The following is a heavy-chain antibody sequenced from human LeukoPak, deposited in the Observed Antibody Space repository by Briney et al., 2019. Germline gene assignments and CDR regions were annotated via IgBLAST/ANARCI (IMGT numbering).Heavy chain of an antibody. CDR3: ARGYSSLAQFDY. CDR2: IYYSGST. Sequence: SETLSLTCTVSGGSISSYYWSWIRQPPGQGLERIGYIYYSGSTNYNPSPKSRVTISVAMSKNQFPLKLSSVTAADTAVYYCARGYSSLAQFDYWGQGTLVTVSS. V-gene: IGHV4-59*01. J-gene: IGHJ4*02. D-gene: IGHD6-13*01. CDR1: GGSISSYY.